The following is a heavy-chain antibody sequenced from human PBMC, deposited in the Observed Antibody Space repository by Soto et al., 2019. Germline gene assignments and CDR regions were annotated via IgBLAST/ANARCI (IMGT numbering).Heavy chain of an antibody. J-gene: IGHJ4*02. D-gene: IGHD6-19*01. Sequence: SQTLSLTCAISGDSVSSNTAAWNWIRSSPSRGLEWLGRTYYRSNWRHDYAVSVKSRITVSPDTSKNHFSLQLNSVTPDDTAVYYCARGVAGSGFALWGQGTLVTVSS. CDR2: TYYRSNWRH. V-gene: IGHV6-1*01. CDR3: ARGVAGSGFAL. CDR1: GDSVSSNTAA.